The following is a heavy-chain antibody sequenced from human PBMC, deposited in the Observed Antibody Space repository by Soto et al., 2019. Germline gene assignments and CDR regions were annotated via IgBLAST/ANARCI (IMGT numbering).Heavy chain of an antibody. D-gene: IGHD2-15*01. CDR1: GFTFSSYS. V-gene: IGHV3-48*01. J-gene: IGHJ5*02. Sequence: EVQLVESGGGLVQPGGSLRLSCAASGFTFSSYSMNWVRQAPGKVLEGVSYISSSSTTKYYADSVKGRFTISRDNAKNSLYLQMNSLRAEDMAVYYCARDGCSGSNCLNWFDPWGQGTLVTVSS. CDR3: ARDGCSGSNCLNWFDP. CDR2: ISSSSTTK.